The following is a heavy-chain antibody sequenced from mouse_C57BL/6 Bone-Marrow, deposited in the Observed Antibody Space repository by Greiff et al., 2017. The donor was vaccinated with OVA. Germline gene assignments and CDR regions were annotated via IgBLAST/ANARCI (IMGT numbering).Heavy chain of an antibody. D-gene: IGHD3-2*02. Sequence: EVKLMESGGGLVQSGRSLRLSCATSGFTFSDFYMEWVRQAPGKGLEWIAASRNKANDYTTEYSASVKGRFIVSRDTSQSILYLQMNALRAEDTAIYYCAREKDSSGYYYAMDYWGQGTSVTVSS. CDR2: SRNKANDYTT. V-gene: IGHV7-1*01. J-gene: IGHJ4*01. CDR1: GFTFSDFY. CDR3: AREKDSSGYYYAMDY.